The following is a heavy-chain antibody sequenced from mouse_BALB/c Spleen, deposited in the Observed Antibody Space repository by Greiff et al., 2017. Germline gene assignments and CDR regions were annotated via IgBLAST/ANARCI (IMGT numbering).Heavy chain of an antibody. CDR2: INSNGGST. D-gene: IGHD6-1*01. J-gene: IGHJ1*01. CDR1: GFTFSSYY. Sequence: EVQRVESGGGLVKLGGSLKLSCAASGFTFSSYYMSWVRQTPEKRLELVAAINSNGGSTYYPDTVKGRFTISRDNAKNTLYLQMSSLKSEDTALYYCARDQRPPDFYFDVWGAGTTVTVSS. V-gene: IGHV5-6-2*01. CDR3: ARDQRPPDFYFDV.